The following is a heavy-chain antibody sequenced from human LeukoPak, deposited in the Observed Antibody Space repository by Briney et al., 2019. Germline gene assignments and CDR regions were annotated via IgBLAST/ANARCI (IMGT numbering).Heavy chain of an antibody. Sequence: SETLSLTCTVSGGSVSSGSYYWSWIRQPPGKGLEWIGYIYYSGSTNYNPSLKSRVTMSLDTSKNQFSLKLSSVTAADTAVYYCARDKYYDTSTYYPAGLDPWGQGTLVTVSS. CDR1: GGSVSSGSYY. D-gene: IGHD3-22*01. V-gene: IGHV4-61*01. CDR3: ARDKYYDTSTYYPAGLDP. J-gene: IGHJ5*02. CDR2: IYYSGST.